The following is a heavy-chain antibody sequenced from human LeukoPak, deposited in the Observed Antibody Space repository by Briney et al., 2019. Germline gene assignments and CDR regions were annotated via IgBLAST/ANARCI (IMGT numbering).Heavy chain of an antibody. D-gene: IGHD4-11*01. CDR3: ARDPGHDTSNYGGLDF. V-gene: IGHV1-2*02. CDR1: GYRFTGYY. CDR2: INPKSGDP. Sequence: GASVKVSCKTSGYRFTGYYMHWVRQAPGQGLEWMGWINPKSGDPIYVRKFQGRVTLTRDTSIDTVYLELSSLKSDDTAVYYCARDPGHDTSNYGGLDFWGQGTLVTVSS. J-gene: IGHJ4*02.